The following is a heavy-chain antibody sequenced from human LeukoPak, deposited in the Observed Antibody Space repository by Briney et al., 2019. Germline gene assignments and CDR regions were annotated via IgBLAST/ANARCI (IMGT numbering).Heavy chain of an antibody. CDR3: ARDIATAGHFAFDY. J-gene: IGHJ4*02. Sequence: GGSLRLSCAASGFTFDDYGMSWVRQGPGKGLEWVSSISTSSSYIHYADSVKGRFTISRDNAKNSLFLQMNSLRAEDTAVYYCARDIATAGHFAFDYWGQGTLVTVSS. CDR1: GFTFDDYG. CDR2: ISTSSSYI. V-gene: IGHV3-21*01. D-gene: IGHD6-13*01.